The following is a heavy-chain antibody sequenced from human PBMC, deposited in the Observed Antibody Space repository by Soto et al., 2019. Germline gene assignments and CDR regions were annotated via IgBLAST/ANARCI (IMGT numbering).Heavy chain of an antibody. V-gene: IGHV3-21*01. CDR3: ARGHIFGGEIRYYHYYGMDV. D-gene: IGHD3-3*02. CDR2: ISSSSSYI. CDR1: GFTFSSYS. J-gene: IGHJ6*02. Sequence: GGSLRLSCAASGFTFSSYSMNWVRQAPGKGLEWVSSISSSSSYIYYADSVKGRFTISRDNAKNSLYLQMNSLRAEDTAVYYCARGHIFGGEIRYYHYYGMDVWGQGTTVTVSS.